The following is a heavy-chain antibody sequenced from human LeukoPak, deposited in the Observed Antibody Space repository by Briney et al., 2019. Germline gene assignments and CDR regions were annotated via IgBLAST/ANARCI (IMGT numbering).Heavy chain of an antibody. J-gene: IGHJ1*01. V-gene: IGHV4-59*01. CDR1: GGSISGYY. D-gene: IGHD6-13*01. CDR3: ARMYSGSWVQH. Sequence: SETLSLTCTVSGGSISGYYWSWIRQPPGKGLEWIGYIYYSGGTNYNPSLKSRVTISVDTSKNQFSLKLSSVTAADTAVYFCARMYSGSWVQHWGQGTLVTVSS. CDR2: IYYSGGT.